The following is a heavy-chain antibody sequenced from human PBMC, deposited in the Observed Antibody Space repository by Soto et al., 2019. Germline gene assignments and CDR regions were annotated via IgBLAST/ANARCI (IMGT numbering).Heavy chain of an antibody. CDR1: GGSISSYR. V-gene: IGHV4-4*07. J-gene: IGHJ5*02. CDR2: LNTYGNT. Sequence: NPSETLSLTCTVSGGSISSYRWSWIRQPAGKGLEWIGRLNTYGNTHYNPSLKSRVTVSVDPSRNQFFLTLRSVTAADSAVYHCGRESGETWDYEASWGQGTPVTVSS. D-gene: IGHD1-7*01. CDR3: GRESGETWDYEAS.